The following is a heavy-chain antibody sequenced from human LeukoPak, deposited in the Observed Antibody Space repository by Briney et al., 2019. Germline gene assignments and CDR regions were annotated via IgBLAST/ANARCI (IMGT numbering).Heavy chain of an antibody. V-gene: IGHV3-48*02. J-gene: IGHJ4*02. CDR1: GFPFSSYN. CDR3: ARDHAAAGNFDY. D-gene: IGHD6-13*01. CDR2: ISSSGNII. Sequence: GGSLRLSCAASGFPFSSYNMNWVRQAPGKGLEWVSYISSSGNIIDYADSVKGRFTISRDNAKNSLYLQMNSLRDEDTAVYYCARDHAAAGNFDYWGQGTLVTVSS.